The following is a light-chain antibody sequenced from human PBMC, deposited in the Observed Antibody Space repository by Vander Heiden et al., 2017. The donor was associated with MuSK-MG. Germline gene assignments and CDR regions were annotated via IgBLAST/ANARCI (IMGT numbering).Light chain of an antibody. Sequence: EIVLTQSPATLSLSPGERATLSCRASQSGSSSLNWYQQKPGQAPRILIYDAYSGYGTDFTLTISSLEPEDFAVYYCQQRINWPPITFGQGTLLEIK. J-gene: IGKJ5*01. CDR2: DA. CDR1: QSGSSS. V-gene: IGKV3-11*01. CDR3: QQRINWPPIT.